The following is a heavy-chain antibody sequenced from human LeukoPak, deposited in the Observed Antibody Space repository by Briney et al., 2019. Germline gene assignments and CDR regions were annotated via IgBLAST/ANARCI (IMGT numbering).Heavy chain of an antibody. Sequence: GRSLRLSCAASGFTFDDYAMHWVRQAPGKGLEWVSGISWNSGSIGYADSVKGRFTISRDNAKNSLYLQMNSLRAEDTALYYCAKANRGANGYYYYYYMDVWGKGTTVTVSS. D-gene: IGHD3-16*01. V-gene: IGHV3-9*01. CDR2: ISWNSGSI. J-gene: IGHJ6*03. CDR3: AKANRGANGYYYYYYMDV. CDR1: GFTFDDYA.